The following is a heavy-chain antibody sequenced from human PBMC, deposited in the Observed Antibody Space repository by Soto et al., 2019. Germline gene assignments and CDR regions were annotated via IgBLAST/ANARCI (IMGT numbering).Heavy chain of an antibody. CDR2: IKSKADGGAT. J-gene: IGHJ4*02. Sequence: EVQLVESGGGLVKPGGSPRLSCAASGFSFSNAWMNWVRQAPGKGLEWVGRIKSKADGGATYYAAPVKGRFNISRDDSVNMLYLQLSSLKTEDTAVYYCATDRGIGSGAIDYWGQGTLVTVSS. CDR1: GFSFSNAW. D-gene: IGHD3-10*01. V-gene: IGHV3-15*07. CDR3: ATDRGIGSGAIDY.